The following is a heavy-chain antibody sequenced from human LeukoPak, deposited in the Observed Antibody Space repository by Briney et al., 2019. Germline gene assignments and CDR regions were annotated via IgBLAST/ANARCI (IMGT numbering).Heavy chain of an antibody. CDR2: IYYSGST. V-gene: IGHV4-59*08. CDR3: ARHVSYYDYVWGSYRYEDY. J-gene: IGHJ4*02. CDR1: GGSISSYY. Sequence: SETLSLTCTVSGGSISSYYWSWIRQPPGKGLEWIGYIYYSGSTSYNPSLKSRVTISVDTSKNQFSLKLSSVTAADTAVYYCARHVSYYDYVWGSYRYEDYWGQGTLVTVSS. D-gene: IGHD3-16*02.